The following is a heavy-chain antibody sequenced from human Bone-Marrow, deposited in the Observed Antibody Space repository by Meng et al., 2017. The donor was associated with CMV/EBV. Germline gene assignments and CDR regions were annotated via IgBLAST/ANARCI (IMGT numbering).Heavy chain of an antibody. CDR2: ISYDGSNK. CDR1: GFTFSSYA. J-gene: IGHJ4*02. D-gene: IGHD3-22*01. Sequence: GESLKISCAASGFTFSSYAMHWVRQAPGKGLEWVAVISYDGSNKYYADSVKGRFTISRDNSKNTLYLQMNSLRAEDTAVYYCARDGDYYDSSGYYFNFDYWGQGTLVTVSS. CDR3: ARDGDYYDSSGYYFNFDY. V-gene: IGHV3-30-3*01.